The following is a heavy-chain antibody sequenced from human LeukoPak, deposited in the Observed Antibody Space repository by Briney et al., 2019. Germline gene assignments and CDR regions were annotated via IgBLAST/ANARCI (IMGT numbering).Heavy chain of an antibody. CDR3: ARIEVIGSTRYFDY. J-gene: IGHJ4*02. CDR2: IYYVGNT. Sequence: SQTLSLTYTVSGGSISSGGNYWSWLRQLPGKGLEWLGYIYYVGNTNYNPSLKSRLSMSVDTSKNQFSLSLTSVTAADTAVYYCARIEVIGSTRYFDYWGQGAMVSVSA. V-gene: IGHV4-31*03. CDR1: GGSISSGGNY. D-gene: IGHD3-16*02.